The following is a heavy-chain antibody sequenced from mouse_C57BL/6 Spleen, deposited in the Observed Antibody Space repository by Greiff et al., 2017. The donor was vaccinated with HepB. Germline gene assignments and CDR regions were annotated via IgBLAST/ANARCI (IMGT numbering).Heavy chain of an antibody. Sequence: QVQLQQSGTELVKPGASVKLSCKASGYTFTSYWMHWVKQRPGQGLEWIGNINPSNGGTNYNEKFKSKATLSVDKSSSPAYMQRSSLTPEDSAGYYFARRQRRLDYFDDWGQGTTLTVSS. V-gene: IGHV1-53*01. CDR3: ARRQRRLDYFDD. CDR1: GYTFTSYW. J-gene: IGHJ2*01. D-gene: IGHD3-2*02. CDR2: INPSNGGT.